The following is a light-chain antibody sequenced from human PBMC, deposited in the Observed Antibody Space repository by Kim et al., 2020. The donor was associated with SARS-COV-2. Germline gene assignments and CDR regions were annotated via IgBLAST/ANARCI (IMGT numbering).Light chain of an antibody. J-gene: IGLJ2*01. CDR2: NSD. Sequence: QSVLTQPPSVSGTPGQRVTMSCSGSPSNIGLNSVNWYQQLPGTAPRLLIYNSDQRPSGVPDRISGSQSGTSASLAISGLQSEDEADYFCAAWDDSLNGPLFGGGTQLTVL. V-gene: IGLV1-44*01. CDR3: AAWDDSLNGPL. CDR1: PSNIGLNS.